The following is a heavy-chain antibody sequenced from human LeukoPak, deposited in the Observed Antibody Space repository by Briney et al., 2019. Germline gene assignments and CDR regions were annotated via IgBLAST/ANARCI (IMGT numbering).Heavy chain of an antibody. CDR1: GVSIFSYY. CDR2: IHYSGTT. CDR3: ATGRSIRYFDY. D-gene: IGHD4-17*01. V-gene: IGHV4-59*08. Sequence: SETLSLTCTVSGVSIFSYYWNWIRQPPGQGLEWIGYIHYSGTTNYNPSLKSRVSISIDTSRSQFSLKLTSATAADTAIYYSATGRSIRYFDYWGQGTLLSVSS. J-gene: IGHJ4*02.